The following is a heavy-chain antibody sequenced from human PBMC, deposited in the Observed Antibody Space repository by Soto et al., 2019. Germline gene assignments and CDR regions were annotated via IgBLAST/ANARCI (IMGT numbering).Heavy chain of an antibody. CDR3: ARDKDREQLCGNDYYALDV. J-gene: IGHJ6*02. Sequence: QVQLVQSGAEVKKPGSSVKVSCKASGDTFSSFAIICVRQSPGQGLEWMGGIIPIFRTPNYAQKFQGRVTITADEVTSTAYMELSSLRSEDTAVYYCARDKDREQLCGNDYYALDVWGQGTTVIVSS. D-gene: IGHD3-16*01. CDR2: IIPIFRTP. CDR1: GDTFSSFA. V-gene: IGHV1-69*12.